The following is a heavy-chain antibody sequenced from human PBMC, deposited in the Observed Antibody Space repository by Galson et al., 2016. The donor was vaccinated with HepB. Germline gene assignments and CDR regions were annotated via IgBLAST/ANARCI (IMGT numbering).Heavy chain of an antibody. CDR2: IHTGDSDA. CDR1: GYSFTTYW. J-gene: IGHJ6*03. CDR3: ARHTEKFGLYYYYYMDV. V-gene: IGHV5-51*01. Sequence: QSGAEVTKPGESLKISCKGSGYSFTTYWVAWVRHMPGTGLEWMGFIHTGDSDARYSPSFEGQVTISADKSLSTVYLQWSSLKASDTAIYYCARHTEKFGLYYYYYMDVWGKGTTVTVSS. D-gene: IGHD3-10*01.